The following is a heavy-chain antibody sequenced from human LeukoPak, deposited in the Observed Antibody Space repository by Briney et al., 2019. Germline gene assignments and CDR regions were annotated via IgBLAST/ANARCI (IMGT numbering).Heavy chain of an antibody. V-gene: IGHV3-23*01. CDR3: AKRGVVIRVILVGFHKEAYYFDS. D-gene: IGHD3-22*01. CDR1: GITLSNYG. Sequence: SGGSLRLSCAVSGITLSNYGMSWVRQAPGKGLEWVAGISDSGGSTKYADSVEGRFTISRDNPKNTLYLQMNSLRVEDTAVYFCAKRGVVIRVILVGFHKEAYYFDSWGQGALVTVSS. CDR2: ISDSGGST. J-gene: IGHJ4*02.